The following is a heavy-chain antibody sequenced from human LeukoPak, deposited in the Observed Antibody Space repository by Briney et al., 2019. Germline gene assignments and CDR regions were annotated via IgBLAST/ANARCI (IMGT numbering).Heavy chain of an antibody. D-gene: IGHD6-19*01. J-gene: IGHJ4*02. CDR2: ILEDGRYQ. V-gene: IGHV3-30*04. CDR3: ARVRGGGFRTADS. CDR1: GFTFSNYV. Sequence: PGGSLRLSCAASGFTFSNYVMHWVRQAPGKGLDWVAVILEDGRYQSYADSVKGRFTISRDNSKNTLFLQVNSLRGEDTAMYYCARVRGGGFRTADSWGQGTLVTVAS.